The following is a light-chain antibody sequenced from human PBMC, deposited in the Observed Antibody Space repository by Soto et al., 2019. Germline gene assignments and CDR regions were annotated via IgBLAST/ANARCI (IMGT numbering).Light chain of an antibody. CDR1: NSKLGAGYD. J-gene: IGLJ3*02. Sequence: QAVVTQPPSVSGALGQRVTISCTGNNSKLGAGYDVHWYQQLPGAAPKLVIFGNRNRPSGVPERFSGSKSGTSASLAITGLQAEDEADYYCQAYDYSLTAFVFGGGTNITVL. V-gene: IGLV1-40*01. CDR3: QAYDYSLTAFV. CDR2: GNR.